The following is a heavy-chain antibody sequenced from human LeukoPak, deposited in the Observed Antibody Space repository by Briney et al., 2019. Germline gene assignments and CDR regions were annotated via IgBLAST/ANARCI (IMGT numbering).Heavy chain of an antibody. V-gene: IGHV1-24*01. J-gene: IGHJ6*02. CDR1: GYTLTELS. CDR2: FDPEDGET. D-gene: IGHD3-10*01. Sequence: ASVKVSCKVSGYTLTELSMHWVRQAPGKGLEWMGGFDPEDGETIYAQKFQGRVTMTEDTSTDTAYVELSSLRSEDTAVYYCATHTMVRGVLYYYYYGMDVWGQGTTVTVSS. CDR3: ATHTMVRGVLYYYYYGMDV.